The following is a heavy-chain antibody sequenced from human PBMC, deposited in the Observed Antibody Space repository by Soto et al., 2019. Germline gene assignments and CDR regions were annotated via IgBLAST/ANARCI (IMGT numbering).Heavy chain of an antibody. CDR3: ASHGYYYDSSGYFDY. V-gene: IGHV1-69*13. CDR2: IIPIFGTA. Sequence: SVKVSCKASGGTFSSYAISWVRQAPGQGLEWMGGIIPIFGTANYAQKFQGRVTITADESTSTAYMELSSLRSEDTAVYYCASHGYYYDSSGYFDYWGQGTLVTVSS. J-gene: IGHJ4*02. CDR1: GGTFSSYA. D-gene: IGHD3-22*01.